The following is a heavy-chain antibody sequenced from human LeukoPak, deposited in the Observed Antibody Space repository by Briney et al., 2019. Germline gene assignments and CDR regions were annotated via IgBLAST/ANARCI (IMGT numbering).Heavy chain of an antibody. J-gene: IGHJ4*02. Sequence: PGGSLRLSCAASGFTFDDYAMHWVRQAPVKGLEWVSGISLDSGDIGYADSVKGRFSISRDNAKNSLYLQMNSLRAEDTAVYYCARSYSSSIDYWGQGTLVTVSS. CDR2: ISLDSGDI. D-gene: IGHD6-6*01. V-gene: IGHV3-9*01. CDR3: ARSYSSSIDY. CDR1: GFTFDDYA.